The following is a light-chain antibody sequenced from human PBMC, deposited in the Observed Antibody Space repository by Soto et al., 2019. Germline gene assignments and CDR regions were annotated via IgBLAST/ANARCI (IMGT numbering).Light chain of an antibody. V-gene: IGKV1-8*01. Sequence: AIRMTQSPSSLSASTGDRVTITCRASQGISSYLAWYQQKPGKAPKLLIYAASTLQSGVLSMFSGSGSGTDFTLTISCLQSEDFATYYCQQYYSYPRTFGQGTKVEIK. J-gene: IGKJ1*01. CDR1: QGISSY. CDR2: AAS. CDR3: QQYYSYPRT.